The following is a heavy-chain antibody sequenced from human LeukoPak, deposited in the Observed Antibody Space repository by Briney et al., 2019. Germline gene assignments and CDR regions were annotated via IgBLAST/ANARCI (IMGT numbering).Heavy chain of an antibody. Sequence: ASVKVSCKASGGTFSSYAISWVRQAPGQGLEWMGGIVPIFGTANYAQKFQGRVTITADESTSTAYMELISLRSEDTAVYYCATADKFSNWYVFDYWGQETLVTVSS. V-gene: IGHV1-69*13. CDR3: ATADKFSNWYVFDY. CDR2: IVPIFGTA. CDR1: GGTFSSYA. J-gene: IGHJ4*02. D-gene: IGHD6-13*01.